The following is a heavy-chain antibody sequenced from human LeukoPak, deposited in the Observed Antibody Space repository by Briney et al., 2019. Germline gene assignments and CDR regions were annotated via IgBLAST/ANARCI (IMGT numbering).Heavy chain of an antibody. CDR1: GGSFSGYY. V-gene: IGHV4-34*01. D-gene: IGHD2-21*02. J-gene: IGHJ6*04. CDR3: ARGFAYCGGDCYSPWGLDV. Sequence: PSETPSLTCAVYGGSFSGYYWSWIRQPPGKGLEWIGEINHSENTNYNPSLKSRVAISVDTSKNQFSLKLSSVTAADTSVYYCARGFAYCGGDCYSPWGLDVWGKGTTVTVSS. CDR2: INHSENT.